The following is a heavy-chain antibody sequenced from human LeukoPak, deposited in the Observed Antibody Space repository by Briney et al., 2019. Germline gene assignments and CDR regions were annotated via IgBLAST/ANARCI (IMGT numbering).Heavy chain of an antibody. J-gene: IGHJ3*02. V-gene: IGHV3-23*01. CDR1: GFTFSSYA. CDR2: ISGSGGST. Sequence: GGSLRLSCAASGFTFSSYAMSWVRQAPGKGLEWVSGISGSGGSTYYADSVKGRFTISRDNAKSSLYLQMNSLRAEDTAVYYCAIEDDDAFDIWGQGTMVTVSS. CDR3: AIEDDDAFDI.